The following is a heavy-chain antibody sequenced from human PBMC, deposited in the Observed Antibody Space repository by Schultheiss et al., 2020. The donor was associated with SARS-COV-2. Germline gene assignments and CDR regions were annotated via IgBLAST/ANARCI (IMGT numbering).Heavy chain of an antibody. CDR3: AKSPYSSSWPFADY. CDR2: ISYDGSNR. CDR1: GLTFSNYA. V-gene: IGHV3-30*18. Sequence: GESLKISCAASGLTFSNYAIHWVRQAPGKGLEWVAVISYDGSNRYYADSVKGRFTISRDNSKNTLYLQMNSLKAEDSAVYYCAKSPYSSSWPFADYWGQGTLVTVSS. J-gene: IGHJ4*02. D-gene: IGHD6-13*01.